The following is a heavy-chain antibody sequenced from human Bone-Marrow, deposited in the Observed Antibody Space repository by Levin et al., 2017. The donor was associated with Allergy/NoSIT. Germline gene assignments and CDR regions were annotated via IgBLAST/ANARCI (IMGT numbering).Heavy chain of an antibody. CDR1: GFTFNDYY. D-gene: IGHD3-10*01. V-gene: IGHV3-11*01. CDR3: ARGGDRSFYYHGMDV. Sequence: GESLKISCAASGFTFNDYYMTWIRQSPGKGLEWVSYMSATGTTIYYAASVKGRFTVSRDNAKKSVYLQMNSLRGEDTAVYYCARGGDRSFYYHGMDVWGQGTTVTVSS. CDR2: MSATGTTI. J-gene: IGHJ6*02.